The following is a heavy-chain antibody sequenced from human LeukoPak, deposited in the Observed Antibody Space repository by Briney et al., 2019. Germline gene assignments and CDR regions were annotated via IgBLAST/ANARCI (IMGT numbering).Heavy chain of an antibody. CDR2: IIPIFGTA. D-gene: IGHD4-23*01. V-gene: IGHV1-69*13. CDR3: ARVGMVTIDY. CDR1: GGTFSSYA. Sequence: ASVKVSCKASGGTFSSYAISWVRQAPGQGLEWMGGIIPIFGTANYAQKFQGRVTITADESTSTAYMELSSLRSDDTAVYYCARVGMVTIDYWGQGTLVTVSS. J-gene: IGHJ4*02.